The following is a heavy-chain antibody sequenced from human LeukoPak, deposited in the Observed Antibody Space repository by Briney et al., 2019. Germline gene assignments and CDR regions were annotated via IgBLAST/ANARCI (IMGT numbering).Heavy chain of an antibody. J-gene: IGHJ3*01. CDR2: ISGSGGST. D-gene: IGHD7-27*01. Sequence: GGSLRLSCAASGFTVSSNYMSWVRQAPGKGLEWVSAISGSGGSTYYADSVKGRFTISRDNSKNTLYLQMNSLRAEDTAVYYCARDLQTGLAFDAWGQGTVVAVSS. CDR3: ARDLQTGLAFDA. V-gene: IGHV3-23*01. CDR1: GFTVSSNY.